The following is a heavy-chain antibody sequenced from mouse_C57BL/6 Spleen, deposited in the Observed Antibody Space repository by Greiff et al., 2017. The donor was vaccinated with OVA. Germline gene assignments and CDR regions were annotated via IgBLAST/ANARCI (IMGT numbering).Heavy chain of an antibody. J-gene: IGHJ1*03. D-gene: IGHD1-1*01. Sequence: EVMLVESEGGLVQPGSSMKLSCTASGFTFSDYYMAWVRQVPEKGLEWVANINYDGSSTYYLDSLKSRFIISRDNAKNILYLQMSSLKSEDTATYYCAREGDYYGSSYGYFDVWGTGTTVTVSS. CDR1: GFTFSDYY. CDR3: AREGDYYGSSYGYFDV. CDR2: INYDGSST. V-gene: IGHV5-16*01.